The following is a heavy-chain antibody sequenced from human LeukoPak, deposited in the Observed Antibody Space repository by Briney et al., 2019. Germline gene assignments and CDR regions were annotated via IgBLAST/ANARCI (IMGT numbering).Heavy chain of an antibody. CDR2: ISYDGSNK. D-gene: IGHD5-18*01. CDR1: GFTFSSYG. CDR3: AKAFRGYSYGYYGMDV. Sequence: GGSLRLSCAASGFTFSSYGMHWVRQAPGKGLEWVAVISYDGSNKYYADSVKGRFTISRDNSKNTLYLQMSSLRAEDTAVYYCAKAFRGYSYGYYGMDVWGKGTTVTVSS. V-gene: IGHV3-30*18. J-gene: IGHJ6*04.